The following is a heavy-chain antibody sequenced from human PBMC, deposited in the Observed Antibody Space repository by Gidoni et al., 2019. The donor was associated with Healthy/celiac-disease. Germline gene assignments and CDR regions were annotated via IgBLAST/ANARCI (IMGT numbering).Heavy chain of an antibody. D-gene: IGHD1-1*01. Sequence: QVQLQQWGAGLLKPSETLSLTCAVYGGSFSGYYWSWIRQPPGKGREWIGEINHSGSTNYHPSLKSRVTISVDTSKNQFSLKLSSVTAADTAVYYCARGRKSNLRYMGPFDYWGQGTLVTVSS. CDR1: GGSFSGYY. CDR3: ARGRKSNLRYMGPFDY. V-gene: IGHV4-34*01. J-gene: IGHJ4*02. CDR2: INHSGST.